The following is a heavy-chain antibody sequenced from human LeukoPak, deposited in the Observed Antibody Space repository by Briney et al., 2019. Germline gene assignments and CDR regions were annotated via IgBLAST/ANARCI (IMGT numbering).Heavy chain of an antibody. CDR2: ISWDGGST. Sequence: GGSLRLSCAASGFTFDDYTMHWVRQAPGKGLEWVSLISWDGGSTYYADSVKGRFTISRDNSKNSLYLQMNSLRAEDTAVYYCAKQGRNYYYYMDVWGKGTTVTISS. V-gene: IGHV3-43*01. CDR1: GFTFDDYT. CDR3: AKQGRNYYYYMDV. J-gene: IGHJ6*03. D-gene: IGHD1-26*01.